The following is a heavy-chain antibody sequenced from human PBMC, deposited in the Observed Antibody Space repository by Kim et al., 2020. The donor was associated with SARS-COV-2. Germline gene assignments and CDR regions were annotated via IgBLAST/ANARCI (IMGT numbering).Heavy chain of an antibody. CDR3: ARGRHLVCRGGSCYSLVGYFDY. CDR2: INHSGST. CDR1: GGSFSGYY. J-gene: IGHJ4*02. D-gene: IGHD2-15*01. Sequence: SETLSLTCAVYGGSFSGYYWSWIRQPPGKGLEWIGEINHSGSTNYNPSLKSRVTISVDTSKNQFSLKLSSVTAADTAVYYCARGRHLVCRGGSCYSLVGYFDYWGQGTLVTVSS. V-gene: IGHV4-34*01.